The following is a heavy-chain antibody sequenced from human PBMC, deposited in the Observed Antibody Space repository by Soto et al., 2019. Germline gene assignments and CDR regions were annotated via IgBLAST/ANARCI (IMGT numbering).Heavy chain of an antibody. D-gene: IGHD3-3*01. CDR2: ISSSSSYT. CDR1: GFTFSDYY. J-gene: IGHJ4*02. V-gene: IGHV3-11*06. Sequence: GGSLRLSCAASGFTFSDYYMSWIRQAPGKGLEWVSYISSSSSYTNYADSVKGRFTISRDNAKNSLYLQMNSLRAEDTAVYYCARGSHDFWSGPLDYWGQGTLVTVSS. CDR3: ARGSHDFWSGPLDY.